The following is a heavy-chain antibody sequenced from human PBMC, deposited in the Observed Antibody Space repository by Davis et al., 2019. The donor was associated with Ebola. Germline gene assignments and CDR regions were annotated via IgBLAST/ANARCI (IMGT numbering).Heavy chain of an antibody. CDR2: IKQDGSEK. V-gene: IGHV3-7*01. CDR3: ARGPSTGNSFSH. D-gene: IGHD4-23*01. J-gene: IGHJ4*02. CDR1: GFTFGIYW. Sequence: GESLKISCAASGFTFGIYWMSWVRQAPGKGLEWVTNIKQDGSEKYYVDAVKGRFTISRDNAKNSLFLQMNSLRAEDTAVYYCARGPSTGNSFSHWGQGTLVTVSS.